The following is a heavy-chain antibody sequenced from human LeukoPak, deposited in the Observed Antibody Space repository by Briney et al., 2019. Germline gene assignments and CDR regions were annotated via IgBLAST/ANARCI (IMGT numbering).Heavy chain of an antibody. CDR3: AREGNRFLANWFDP. Sequence: ALVKVSCKASGYTFTSLGISGGRRAPGQGLEGRGWISAYNGNTNYAQKLQGRVTMTTDTSTSTAYVELRSLRSDDTAVYYCAREGNRFLANWFDPWGQGTLVTVSS. J-gene: IGHJ5*02. D-gene: IGHD3-3*01. V-gene: IGHV1-18*01. CDR1: GYTFTSLG. CDR2: ISAYNGNT.